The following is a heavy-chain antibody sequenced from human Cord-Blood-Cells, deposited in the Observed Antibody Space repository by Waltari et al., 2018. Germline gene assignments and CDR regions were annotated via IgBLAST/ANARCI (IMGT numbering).Heavy chain of an antibody. D-gene: IGHD3-22*01. V-gene: IGHV4-38-2*01. J-gene: IGHJ6*03. CDR3: ARGSGDSSGYYYYYYMDV. Sequence: QVQLQESGPGLVKPSETLSLTCAVSGYSISSGYYWGWIRQPPGKGLEWIGSIYHSGSTYYTPSLKSRVTISVDTSKNQFSLKLSSVTAADTAVYYCARGSGDSSGYYYYYYMDVWGKGTTVTVSS. CDR1: GYSISSGYY. CDR2: IYHSGST.